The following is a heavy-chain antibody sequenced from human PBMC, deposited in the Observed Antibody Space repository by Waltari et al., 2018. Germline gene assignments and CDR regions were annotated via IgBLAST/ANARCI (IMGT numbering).Heavy chain of an antibody. CDR2: IYSGGST. CDR1: GFTFISFA. CDR3: AKEPVGGGGSYFDY. Sequence: EVQLLESGGGLVQPGGSLRLSCAASGFTFISFAMSWVRQAPGEGLEWVSVIYSGGSTYYADSVKGRFTISRDNSKNTLYLQMNSLRAEDTAVYYCAKEPVGGGGSYFDYWGQGTLVTVSS. V-gene: IGHV3-23*03. D-gene: IGHD3-10*01. J-gene: IGHJ4*02.